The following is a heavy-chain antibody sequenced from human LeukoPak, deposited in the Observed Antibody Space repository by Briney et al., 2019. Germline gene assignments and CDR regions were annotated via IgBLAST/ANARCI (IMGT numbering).Heavy chain of an antibody. D-gene: IGHD6-19*01. J-gene: IGHJ5*02. CDR3: ARRSTVAGRGRFDP. V-gene: IGHV4-39*01. CDR1: GGSIRSTSYY. Sequence: ASETLSLTCTVSGGSIRSTSYYWGWIRQPPGKGLEWLGSVHHSGSTYDNPSLKSRVTISVDTSKNQFSLKLISVTAADTAVYYCARRSTVAGRGRFDPWVQGTLVTVSS. CDR2: VHHSGST.